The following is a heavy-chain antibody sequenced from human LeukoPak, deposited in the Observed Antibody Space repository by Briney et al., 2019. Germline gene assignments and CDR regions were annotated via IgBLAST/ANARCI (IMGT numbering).Heavy chain of an antibody. D-gene: IGHD2-15*01. Sequence: GGSLRLSCAASGFTFSSYAMSWVRQAPGKGQEWVSTLSGSGASTSYADSVKGRFTISRDNSKNTLYLQMNSLRAEDTARYYCAKQNGYCSGGSCYYSDYWGQGTLVTVSS. J-gene: IGHJ4*02. V-gene: IGHV3-23*01. CDR3: AKQNGYCSGGSCYYSDY. CDR1: GFTFSSYA. CDR2: LSGSGAST.